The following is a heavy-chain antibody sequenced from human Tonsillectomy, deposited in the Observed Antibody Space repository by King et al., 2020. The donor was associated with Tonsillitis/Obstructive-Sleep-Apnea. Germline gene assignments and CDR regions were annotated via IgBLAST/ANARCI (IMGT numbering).Heavy chain of an antibody. Sequence: VQLQQWGAGLLKPSETLSLTCAVYGGSFSGYYWSWIRQPPGKGLEWIGEINHSGSTNYNPSLKSRVTISVDTSKNQFSLKLSSVTAADTAVYYCARGRAGRENWFDPWGQGTLVTVSS. CDR1: GGSFSGYY. V-gene: IGHV4-34*01. CDR3: ARGRAGRENWFDP. D-gene: IGHD6-6*01. CDR2: INHSGST. J-gene: IGHJ5*02.